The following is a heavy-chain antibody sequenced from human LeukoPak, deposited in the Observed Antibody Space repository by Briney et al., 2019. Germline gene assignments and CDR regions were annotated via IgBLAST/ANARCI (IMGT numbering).Heavy chain of an antibody. CDR3: AAHLIGMVRGAPWY. Sequence: GGSLRLSCAASGFTFSSYAMSWVRQAPGKGLEWVSAISGSGGSTYYADSVKGRFTISRDNSKNTLYLQMNSLRAEDTAVYYCAAHLIGMVRGAPWYWGQGTLVTVSS. V-gene: IGHV3-23*01. J-gene: IGHJ4*02. CDR1: GFTFSSYA. CDR2: ISGSGGST. D-gene: IGHD3-10*01.